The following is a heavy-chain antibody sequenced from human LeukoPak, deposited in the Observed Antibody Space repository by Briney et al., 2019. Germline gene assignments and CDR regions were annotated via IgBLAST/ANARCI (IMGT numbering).Heavy chain of an antibody. Sequence: GGSLRLSCVASGFTFNHYALHWVRQSPGKGLEWLSVISFDAYDIFYADSVEGRFTVSRDNSKNTLYLQMNSLRAEDTAVYYCAKGSGSYLSPLYYFDYWGQGTLVTVSS. V-gene: IGHV3-30*07. CDR3: AKGSGSYLSPLYYFDY. D-gene: IGHD1-26*01. J-gene: IGHJ4*02. CDR1: GFTFNHYA. CDR2: ISFDAYDI.